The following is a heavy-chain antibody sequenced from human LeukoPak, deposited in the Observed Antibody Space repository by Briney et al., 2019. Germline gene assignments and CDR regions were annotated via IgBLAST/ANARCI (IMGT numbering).Heavy chain of an antibody. J-gene: IGHJ5*02. Sequence: ASVKVSCKASGYTFTNYGITWVRQAPGQGLEWMGWISAYNGNTNYGQKFQDRVTMTTDTSTSTASMELRSLRSDDTAVYYCARDHAAGWELPLNWFDPWGQGTLVTVSS. CDR1: GYTFTNYG. CDR2: ISAYNGNT. CDR3: ARDHAAGWELPLNWFDP. V-gene: IGHV1-18*01. D-gene: IGHD1-26*01.